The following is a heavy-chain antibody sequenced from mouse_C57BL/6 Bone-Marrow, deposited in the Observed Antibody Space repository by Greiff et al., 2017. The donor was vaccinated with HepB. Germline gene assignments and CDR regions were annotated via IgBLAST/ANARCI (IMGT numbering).Heavy chain of an antibody. CDR2: INPSSGYT. CDR3: AKSVYGSSRDFDY. CDR1: GYTFTSYW. J-gene: IGHJ2*01. D-gene: IGHD1-1*01. V-gene: IGHV1-7*01. Sequence: QVQLQQSGAELAKPGASVKLSCKASGYTFTSYWMHWVKQRPGQGLEWIGYINPSSGYTKYNQKFKDKATLTADKSSSTAYMQLSSLTYEDSAVYYCAKSVYGSSRDFDYWGQGTTLTVSS.